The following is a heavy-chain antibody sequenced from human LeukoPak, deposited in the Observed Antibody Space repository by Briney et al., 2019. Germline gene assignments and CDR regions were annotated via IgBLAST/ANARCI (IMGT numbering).Heavy chain of an antibody. CDR2: IYSGGST. CDR3: ARDMAVAGPPGY. CDR1: GFTFSSYA. V-gene: IGHV3-66*01. Sequence: GGSLRLSCAASGFTFSSYAMSWVRQAPGKGLEWVSVIYSGGSTYYADSVKGRFTISRDNSKNTLYLQMNSLRAEDTAVYYCARDMAVAGPPGYWGQGTLVTVSS. J-gene: IGHJ4*02. D-gene: IGHD6-19*01.